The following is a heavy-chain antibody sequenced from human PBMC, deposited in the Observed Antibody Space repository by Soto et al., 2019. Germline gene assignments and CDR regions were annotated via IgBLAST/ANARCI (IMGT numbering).Heavy chain of an antibody. CDR2: ISHNDEPKI. J-gene: IGHJ4*01. CDR3: ARGVRAETYYNAFDY. CDR1: GFSFKNYA. D-gene: IGHD3-10*01. Sequence: QVQLVESGGGVVQPGSSLRLSCAASGFSFKNYAFHWVRQAPGKGLEWVALISHNDEPKIFYADSVQGRFTISRDNFKNTVYLHMNSLRDEDTDVYHCARGVRAETYYNAFDYWGQGTQVTVSS. V-gene: IGHV3-30-3*01.